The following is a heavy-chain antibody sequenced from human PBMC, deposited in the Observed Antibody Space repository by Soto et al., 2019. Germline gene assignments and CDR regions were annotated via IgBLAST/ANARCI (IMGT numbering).Heavy chain of an antibody. J-gene: IGHJ6*03. CDR2: MYYSGST. V-gene: IGHV4-39*01. CDR1: GGSISSSSYY. D-gene: IGHD2-15*01. Sequence: SETLSLTCTVSGGSISSSSYYWGWIRQPPGKGLEWIGTMYYSGSTYYNPSLKSRVTISVDTSKNQFSLKLSSVTAADTAVYYCARHVPNCSGGRCYPAASYYYMDVWGEGTTVTVSS. CDR3: ARHVPNCSGGRCYPAASYYYMDV.